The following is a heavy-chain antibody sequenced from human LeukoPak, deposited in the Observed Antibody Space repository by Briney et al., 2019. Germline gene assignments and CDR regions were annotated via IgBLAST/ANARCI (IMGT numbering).Heavy chain of an antibody. CDR1: GFTVSSNY. Sequence: EAGGSLRLSCAASGFTVSSNYMSWVRQPPGKGLEWIGEINHSGSTNYNPSLKSRVTISVDTSKNQFSLKLSSVTAADTAVYYCARDHDSSGSFDYWGQGTLVTVSS. CDR2: INHSGST. D-gene: IGHD3-22*01. V-gene: IGHV4-34*01. CDR3: ARDHDSSGSFDY. J-gene: IGHJ4*02.